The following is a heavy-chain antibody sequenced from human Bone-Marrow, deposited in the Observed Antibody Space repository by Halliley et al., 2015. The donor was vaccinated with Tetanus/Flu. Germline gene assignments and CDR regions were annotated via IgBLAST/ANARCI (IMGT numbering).Heavy chain of an antibody. Sequence: SLRLSCAASGFTVNNNYLSWVRQAPGKGLEWVSSIYAGGTAYFADPVRGRFTISRDESKNTVYLQMNNLRVEDTAVYHCARGGGRYYSPYDWGQGTLVTVSS. CDR1: GFTVNNNY. V-gene: IGHV3-53*01. D-gene: IGHD3-10*01. CDR3: ARGGGRYYSPYD. J-gene: IGHJ4*02. CDR2: IYAGGTA.